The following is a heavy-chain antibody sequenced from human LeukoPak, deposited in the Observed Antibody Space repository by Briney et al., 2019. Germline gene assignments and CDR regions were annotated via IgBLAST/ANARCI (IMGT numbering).Heavy chain of an antibody. Sequence: GASVKVSCKASGYTFTGHYMHWVRQAPGQGLEWMGWINPNNGGTNYAQKFQGRVTMTRDTSISTAYMELSSLRSEDTAVYYCATVLGRIHCTNGVCHSNWGQGTLVTVSS. CDR2: INPNNGGT. D-gene: IGHD2-8*01. CDR3: ATVLGRIHCTNGVCHSN. J-gene: IGHJ4*02. V-gene: IGHV1-2*02. CDR1: GYTFTGHY.